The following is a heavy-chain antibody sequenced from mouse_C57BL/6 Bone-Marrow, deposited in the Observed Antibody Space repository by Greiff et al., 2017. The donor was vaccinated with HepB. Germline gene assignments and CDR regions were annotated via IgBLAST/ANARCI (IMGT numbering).Heavy chain of an antibody. D-gene: IGHD2-4*01. CDR1: GYTFTSYW. CDR2: IYPSDSET. Sequence: VQLQQPGAELVRPGSSEKLSCKASGYTFTSYWMDWVKQRPGQGLEWIGNIYPSDSETNYNQKFKDKATLTVDKSSSTAYMQLSSLTSEDSAVYYCARFHDYDGGYWGQGTSVTVSS. J-gene: IGHJ4*01. V-gene: IGHV1-61*01. CDR3: ARFHDYDGGY.